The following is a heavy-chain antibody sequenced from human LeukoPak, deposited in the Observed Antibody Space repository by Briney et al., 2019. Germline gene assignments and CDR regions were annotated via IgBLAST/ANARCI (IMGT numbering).Heavy chain of an antibody. V-gene: IGHV3-33*01. CDR2: IWYDGSNK. D-gene: IGHD2-2*03. CDR3: ARDPGYCSSTSCYGFDY. J-gene: IGHJ4*02. CDR1: GFTFSSYG. Sequence: AGGSLRLSCAASGFTFSSYGMHWVRQAPGKGLEWVAVIWYDGSNKYYADSVKGRFTISRDNSKNTLYLQMNSLRAEDTAVYYCARDPGYCSSTSCYGFDYWGQGTLVTVSS.